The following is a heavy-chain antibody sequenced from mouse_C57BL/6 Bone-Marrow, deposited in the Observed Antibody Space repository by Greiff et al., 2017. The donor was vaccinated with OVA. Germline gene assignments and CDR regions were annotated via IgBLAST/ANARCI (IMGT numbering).Heavy chain of an antibody. CDR2: IYPRSGNT. CDR3: ARDHYYGSSYDFYWYFDV. J-gene: IGHJ1*03. V-gene: IGHV1-81*01. Sequence: QVQLQQSGAELARPGASVKLSCKASGYTFTSYGISWVKQRTGQGLEWIGEIYPRSGNTYYNEKFKGKATLTADKSSSTAYMELRSLTSEDSAVYFCARDHYYGSSYDFYWYFDVWGTGTTVTVSS. CDR1: GYTFTSYG. D-gene: IGHD1-1*01.